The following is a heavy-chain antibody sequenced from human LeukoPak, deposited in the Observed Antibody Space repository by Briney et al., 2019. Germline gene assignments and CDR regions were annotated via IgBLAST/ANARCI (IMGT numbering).Heavy chain of an antibody. CDR2: INPNSGGT. J-gene: IGHJ5*02. D-gene: IGHD6-19*01. CDR3: AKEGAVAGTAGGDWFDP. V-gene: IGHV1-2*02. CDR1: GCTFTGYY. Sequence: ASVKVSCKSSGCTFTGYYMRWVRQAPGQGLEWMGWINPNSGGTNYAQKFQGRVTMTRDTSISTAYMELSSLRSDDTAVYYCAKEGAVAGTAGGDWFDPWGQGTLVTVSS.